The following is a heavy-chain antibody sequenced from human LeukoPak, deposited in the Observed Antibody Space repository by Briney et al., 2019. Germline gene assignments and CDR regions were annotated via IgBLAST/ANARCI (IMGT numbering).Heavy chain of an antibody. V-gene: IGHV4-39*07. Sequence: SETLSLTCTVSGGSISSSSYYWGWIRQPPGKGLEWIGSIYYSGSTYYNPSLKSRVTISVDTSKNQFSLNLSSVTAADTAVYYCARVDGHNYGHYSYYYMDVRGKGTTVTVS. J-gene: IGHJ6*03. D-gene: IGHD5-24*01. CDR3: ARVDGHNYGHYSYYYMDV. CDR2: IYYSGST. CDR1: GGSISSSSYY.